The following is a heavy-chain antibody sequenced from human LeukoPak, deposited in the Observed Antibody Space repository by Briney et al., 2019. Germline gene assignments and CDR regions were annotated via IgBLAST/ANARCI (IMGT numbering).Heavy chain of an antibody. CDR1: GASISSSSYY. J-gene: IGHJ6*02. CDR3: ATEGTGDLYGMDV. CDR2: ISYSGNT. V-gene: IGHV4-39*07. D-gene: IGHD3-10*01. Sequence: PSETLSLTCTVSGASISSSSYYWGWIRQPPGKGLEWIGSISYSGNTYYNPSLKSRVTISVDTSKNQFSLKLSSVTAADTAVYYCATEGTGDLYGMDVWGQGTTVTVSS.